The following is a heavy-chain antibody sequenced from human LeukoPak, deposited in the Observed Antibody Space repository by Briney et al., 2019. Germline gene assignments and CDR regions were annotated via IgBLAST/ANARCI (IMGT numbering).Heavy chain of an antibody. CDR1: GGSISSSSYY. D-gene: IGHD1-26*01. V-gene: IGHV4-39*07. Sequence: PSETLSLTCTVSGGSISSSSYYWGWIRQPPGKGLEWIGSIYYSGSTYYNPSLKSRVTISVDTSKNQFSLKLSSVTAADTAVYYCARVREWFDPWGQGTLVTVSS. J-gene: IGHJ5*02. CDR2: IYYSGST. CDR3: ARVREWFDP.